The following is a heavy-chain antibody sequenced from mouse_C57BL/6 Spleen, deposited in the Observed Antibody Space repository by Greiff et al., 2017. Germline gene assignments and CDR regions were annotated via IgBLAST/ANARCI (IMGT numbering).Heavy chain of an antibody. V-gene: IGHV1-18*01. D-gene: IGHD2-4*01. CDR3: ARRLSWYFDD. CDR1: GYTFTDYN. J-gene: IGHJ1*03. CDR2: INPNNGGT. Sequence: EVQLQQSGPELVKPGASVKISCKASGYTFTDYNMDWVKQSPGKSLEWIGDINPNNGGTIYNKKFKGKATLTVDKSSSTAYMVLRSLTSEDAAVYYCARRLSWYFDDWGTGTTVTVSS.